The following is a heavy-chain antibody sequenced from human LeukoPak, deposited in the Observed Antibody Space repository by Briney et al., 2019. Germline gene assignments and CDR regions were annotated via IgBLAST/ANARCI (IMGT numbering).Heavy chain of an antibody. J-gene: IGHJ4*02. D-gene: IGHD6-13*01. CDR1: GYTFTGYY. Sequence: ASVKVSCKASGYTFTGYYMHWVRQAPGQGLEWMGWINPNSGGTNYARKFQGRVTMTRDTSISTAYMELSRLRSDDTAVYYCARGTGYSSPFDYWGQGTLVTVSS. CDR3: ARGTGYSSPFDY. V-gene: IGHV1-2*02. CDR2: INPNSGGT.